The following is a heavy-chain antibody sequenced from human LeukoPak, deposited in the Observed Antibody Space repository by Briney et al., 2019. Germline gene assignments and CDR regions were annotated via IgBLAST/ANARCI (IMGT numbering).Heavy chain of an antibody. CDR1: GFTFRNFA. Sequence: GGSLRLSCSASGFTFRNFAISWVRQAPGKGLEWVSSIGGGDTYYADSVKGRFTISRDDSRSTVDLQMSSLRAEDTAVYYCAKDGQSFNSMYDYFDSWGQGTLVTVSS. V-gene: IGHV3-23*01. J-gene: IGHJ4*02. D-gene: IGHD2-8*01. CDR3: AKDGQSFNSMYDYFDS. CDR2: IGGGDT.